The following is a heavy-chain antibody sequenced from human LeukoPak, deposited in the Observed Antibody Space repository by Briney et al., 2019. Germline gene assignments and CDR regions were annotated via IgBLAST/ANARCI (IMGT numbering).Heavy chain of an antibody. Sequence: GGSLRLSCAASGFTFSSYGMHWVRQAPGKGLEWVAVISYDGSNKYYADSVKGRFTISRDNSKNTLYLQMNSLRTEDTALYYCAKGGRELLPFDYWGQGTLVTVSS. CDR1: GFTFSSYG. V-gene: IGHV3-30*18. D-gene: IGHD1-26*01. J-gene: IGHJ4*02. CDR3: AKGGRELLPFDY. CDR2: ISYDGSNK.